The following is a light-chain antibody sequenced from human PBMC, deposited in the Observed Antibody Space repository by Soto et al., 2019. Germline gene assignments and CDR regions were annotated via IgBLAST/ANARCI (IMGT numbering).Light chain of an antibody. Sequence: EIVMTQSPATPSVSPGDRATLSCRAGQPLNNNVAWYQHKPGQAPRLLIYGASTRATGISARFSGSGSGTEFTLTISSLEPEDFAVYYCQQRSNWPITFGQGTRLEIK. CDR1: QPLNNN. CDR2: GAS. J-gene: IGKJ5*01. CDR3: QQRSNWPIT. V-gene: IGKV3-15*01.